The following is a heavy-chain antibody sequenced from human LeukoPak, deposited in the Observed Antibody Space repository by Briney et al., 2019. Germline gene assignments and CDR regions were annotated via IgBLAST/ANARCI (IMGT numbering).Heavy chain of an antibody. Sequence: GGSLRLSCAASGFTFSSYWMHWVRQAPGKGLVWVSRINSDGGATSYADSVQGRFTISRDNAKNTLYLQMNSLRAEDTAVYYCARGHYGDYAWGRGTLVTVSS. V-gene: IGHV3-74*01. CDR3: ARGHYGDYA. J-gene: IGHJ5*02. D-gene: IGHD4-17*01. CDR1: GFTFSSYW. CDR2: INSDGGAT.